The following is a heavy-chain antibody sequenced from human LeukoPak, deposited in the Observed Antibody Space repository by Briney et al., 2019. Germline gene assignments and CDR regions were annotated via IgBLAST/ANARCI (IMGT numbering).Heavy chain of an antibody. CDR1: GGSFSGYY. Sequence: SETLSLTCAVYGGSFSGYYWSWIRQPPGKGLEWIGEINHSGSTNYNPSLKSRVTISVDTSKNQFSLKLSSVTAADTAVYYCARDSYDSSGYFPWGQGTLVTVSS. D-gene: IGHD3-22*01. CDR3: ARDSYDSSGYFP. V-gene: IGHV4-34*01. CDR2: INHSGST. J-gene: IGHJ5*02.